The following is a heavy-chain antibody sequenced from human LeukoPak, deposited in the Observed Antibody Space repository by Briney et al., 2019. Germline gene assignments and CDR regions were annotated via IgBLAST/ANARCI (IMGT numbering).Heavy chain of an antibody. CDR2: VSGSGGST. J-gene: IGHJ4*02. D-gene: IGHD3-10*02. CDR3: AKEGMLVGNYFDY. CDR1: GFTFSSYA. V-gene: IGHV3-23*01. Sequence: GGSLRLSCAASGFTFSSYAMSWVRQAPGKGVEWGSAVSGSGGSTYYADSVKGRFTISRDNSNNTLYLQMNSLRAEDTAVYYCAKEGMLVGNYFDYCGQGTLVTVSS.